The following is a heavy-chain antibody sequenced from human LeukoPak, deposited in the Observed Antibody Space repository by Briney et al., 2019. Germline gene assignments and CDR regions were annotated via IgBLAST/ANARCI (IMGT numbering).Heavy chain of an antibody. CDR2: INANSGGT. V-gene: IGHV1-2*02. CDR3: AIGVPFVVGGYYDFWSGYLDY. CDR1: GHIFTGYY. J-gene: IGHJ4*02. D-gene: IGHD3-3*01. Sequence: ASVKVSCKASGHIFTGYYMHWVRQAPGQGLEWMGWINANSGGTKYAQKFQGRVTMTRDTSISTAYMELSRLRSDDTAVYYCAIGVPFVVGGYYDFWSGYLDYWGQGTLVTVSS.